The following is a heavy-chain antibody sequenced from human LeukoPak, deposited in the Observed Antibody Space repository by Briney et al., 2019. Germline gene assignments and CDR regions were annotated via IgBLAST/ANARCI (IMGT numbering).Heavy chain of an antibody. D-gene: IGHD6-6*01. Sequence: GGSLRLSCAASGFTFSKFAMSWVRQAPGKGLEWVSGISGSGGSTYYADSVKGRFTISRDNSKNTLYLQMNSLRAEDTAVYYCAKNTQYSGYYDCWGQGTLVAVSS. CDR3: AKNTQYSGYYDC. J-gene: IGHJ4*02. V-gene: IGHV3-23*01. CDR2: ISGSGGST. CDR1: GFTFSKFA.